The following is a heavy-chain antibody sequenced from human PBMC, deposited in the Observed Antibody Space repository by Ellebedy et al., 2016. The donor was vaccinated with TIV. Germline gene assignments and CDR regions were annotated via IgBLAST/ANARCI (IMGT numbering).Heavy chain of an antibody. CDR2: FIPILGMT. CDR1: GGTFSRYG. V-gene: IGHV1-69*04. D-gene: IGHD5-18*01. CDR3: ATDSRYSYGYRFNF. Sequence: ASVKVSCKASGGTFSRYGVSWVRQAPGQGLEWMGRFIPILGMTNYAQNFQGRVTIYADKSTGTPYLELSTLRSEDTAVYYCATDSRYSYGYRFNFWGQGTLVIVSS. J-gene: IGHJ4*02.